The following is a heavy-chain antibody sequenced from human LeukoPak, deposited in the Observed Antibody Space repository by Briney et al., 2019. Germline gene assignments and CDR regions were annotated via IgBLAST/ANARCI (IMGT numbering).Heavy chain of an antibody. CDR3: ARAGGVYDILTGYYYYYYGMDV. V-gene: IGHV3-33*01. D-gene: IGHD3-9*01. J-gene: IGHJ6*04. CDR1: GFTFSSYG. Sequence: GRSLRLSCAASGFTFSSYGIHWVRQAPGKGLEWVAVIWYDGSNKYYADSVKGRFTISRDNSKNTLYLQMNSLRAEDTAVYYCARAGGVYDILTGYYYYYYGMDVWGKGTTVTVSS. CDR2: IWYDGSNK.